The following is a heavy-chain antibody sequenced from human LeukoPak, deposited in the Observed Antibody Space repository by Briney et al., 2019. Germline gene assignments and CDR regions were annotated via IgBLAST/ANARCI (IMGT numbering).Heavy chain of an antibody. V-gene: IGHV3-30*04. Sequence: GGSLRLSCAASGFTFSSYAMHWVRQAPGKGLEWVAVISYDGSNKYYADSVKGRFTISRDNSKNTLYLQMNSLRAEDTAVYYCARDPLQMATITRTFDYWGQGTLVTVSS. CDR3: ARDPLQMATITRTFDY. CDR2: ISYDGSNK. J-gene: IGHJ4*02. D-gene: IGHD5-24*01. CDR1: GFTFSSYA.